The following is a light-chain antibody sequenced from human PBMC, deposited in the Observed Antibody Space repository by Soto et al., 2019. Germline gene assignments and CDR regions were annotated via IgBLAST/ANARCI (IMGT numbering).Light chain of an antibody. Sequence: QCARKRPASLSGVPGRLMTISCTRNSRDVGDYNYVSWYQQHPGKAPKLMIYDVSFRPSGVSNRFSGSKSGSTASLTISGLQAEDEADYYCSSYTSSSSYVFATGTKVTVL. J-gene: IGLJ1*01. CDR2: DVS. CDR3: SSYTSSSSYV. V-gene: IGLV2-14*01. CDR1: SRDVGDYNY.